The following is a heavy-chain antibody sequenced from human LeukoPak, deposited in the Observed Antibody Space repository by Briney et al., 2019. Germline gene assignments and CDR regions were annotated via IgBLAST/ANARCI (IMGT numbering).Heavy chain of an antibody. CDR2: ISYDASNK. CDR1: GFTFSSYG. Sequence: PGGSLRLSCAASGFTFSSYGMHWVRQAPGKGLEWVAVISYDASNKYHADSVKGRFTISKDNSKNTLYLQMNSLRAEDTAVYYCAKDSYNYGYLPAGRDFDYWGQGTLVTVSS. J-gene: IGHJ4*02. D-gene: IGHD5-18*01. CDR3: AKDSYNYGYLPAGRDFDY. V-gene: IGHV3-30*18.